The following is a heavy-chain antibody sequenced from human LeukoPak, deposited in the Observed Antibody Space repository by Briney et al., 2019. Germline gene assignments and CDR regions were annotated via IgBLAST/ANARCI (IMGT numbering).Heavy chain of an antibody. CDR1: GFPFNSFW. V-gene: IGHV3-74*01. J-gene: IGHJ4*02. CDR2: MNEYSTTI. D-gene: IGHD4/OR15-4a*01. Sequence: GGSLRLSCAASGFPFNSFWMHWVRQAPGKGLVWVSDMNEYSTTIRYADSVKGRFTISRDNAKSILYLQMNNLRAEDTAMYFCARGGANPVDHWGQGTLVTVSS. CDR3: ARGGANPVDH.